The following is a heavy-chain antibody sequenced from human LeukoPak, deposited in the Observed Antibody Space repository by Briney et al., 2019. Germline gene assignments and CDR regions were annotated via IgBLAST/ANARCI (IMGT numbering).Heavy chain of an antibody. Sequence: PSETLSLTCTVSGGSISSGSYYWSWFRQPAGKGLEWIGRIYTSGSTNYNPSLKSRVTISVDTSKNQFSLKLSSVTAADTAVYYCARTVVVVAATIINWFDPWGQGTLVTVSS. CDR1: GGSISSGSYY. D-gene: IGHD2-15*01. CDR3: ARTVVVVAATIINWFDP. V-gene: IGHV4-61*02. CDR2: IYTSGST. J-gene: IGHJ5*02.